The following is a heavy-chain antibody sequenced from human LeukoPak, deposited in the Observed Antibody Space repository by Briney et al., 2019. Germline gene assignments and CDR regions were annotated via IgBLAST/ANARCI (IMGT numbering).Heavy chain of an antibody. D-gene: IGHD3-10*01. CDR2: IKHDRSEK. Sequence: GGSLRLSCTASGFTFNKYWMRWVRQAPGKGLEWVANIKHDRSEKYYVDSVKGRFTISRDNAKNSLYLQMNSLRAEDTAVYYCARDGMGVIKAFDIWGQGTLVTVSS. V-gene: IGHV3-7*05. CDR1: GFTFNKYW. J-gene: IGHJ3*02. CDR3: ARDGMGVIKAFDI.